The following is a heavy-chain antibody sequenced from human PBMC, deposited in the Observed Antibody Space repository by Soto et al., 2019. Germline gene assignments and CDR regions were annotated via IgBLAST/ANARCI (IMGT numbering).Heavy chain of an antibody. D-gene: IGHD6-13*01. Sequence: QVQLVQSGAEVKKPGASVKVSCKASGYTFTSYGISWVRQAPGQGLEWMGWISAYNGNTNYAQKLQGRVTMTTDTSTSTAYIELRSLRSDDTAVYYCARGGSSWFFHYYGMDVWGQGTTVTVSS. CDR3: ARGGSSWFFHYYGMDV. J-gene: IGHJ6*02. CDR2: ISAYNGNT. V-gene: IGHV1-18*01. CDR1: GYTFTSYG.